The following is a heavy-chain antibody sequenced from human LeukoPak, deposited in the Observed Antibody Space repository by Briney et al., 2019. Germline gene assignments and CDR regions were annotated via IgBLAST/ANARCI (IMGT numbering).Heavy chain of an antibody. Sequence: GGSLRLSCAASGFTFSSYGMHWVRQAPGKGLEWVAFIRYDGSNKYYADSVKGRFTISRDNSKNTLYLQMNSLRAEDTAVYYCAKDRSIAARPGTLDYWGQGTLVTVSS. CDR2: IRYDGSNK. CDR1: GFTFSSYG. D-gene: IGHD6-6*01. V-gene: IGHV3-30*02. CDR3: AKDRSIAARPGTLDY. J-gene: IGHJ4*02.